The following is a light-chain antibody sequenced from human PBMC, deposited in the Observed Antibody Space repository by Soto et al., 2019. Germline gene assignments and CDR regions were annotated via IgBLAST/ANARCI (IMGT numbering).Light chain of an antibody. CDR1: QSINAW. CDR2: DVS. Sequence: DIQMTQSPSTLSASVGDRVTITCRASQSINAWLAWYQQKPGKAPKLLIYDVSTLDSGVPSRFSGSASGTEFTLTISSLDSDDFATYYCHTYNSYSLHTFGQGTKLEIK. J-gene: IGKJ2*01. CDR3: HTYNSYSLHT. V-gene: IGKV1-5*01.